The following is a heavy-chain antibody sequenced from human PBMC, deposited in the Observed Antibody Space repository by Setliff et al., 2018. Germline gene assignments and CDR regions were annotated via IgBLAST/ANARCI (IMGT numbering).Heavy chain of an antibody. D-gene: IGHD5-12*01. CDR1: GGSVSSTSHY. Sequence: PSETLSLTCNVSGGSVSSTSHYWGWIRQPPGKGMEWIGSVYYSGYTYYNPSLQSRVAISVDMSKNQFSLKLSSVTAADTAVYYCARDQWVRSPPLYFSYSMDVWGQGTTVTVSS. J-gene: IGHJ6*02. CDR2: VYYSGYT. CDR3: ARDQWVRSPPLYFSYSMDV. V-gene: IGHV4-39*07.